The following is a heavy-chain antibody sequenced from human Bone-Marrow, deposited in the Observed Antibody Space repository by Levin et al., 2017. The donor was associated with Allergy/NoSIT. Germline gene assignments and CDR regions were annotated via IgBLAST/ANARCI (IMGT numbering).Heavy chain of an antibody. CDR1: GGSISSYY. CDR2: IYYSGST. V-gene: IGHV4-59*08. J-gene: IGHJ5*02. D-gene: IGHD3-3*01. Sequence: SGGSLRLSCTVSGGSISSYYWSWIRQPPGKGLEWIGYIYYSGSTNYNPSLKSRVTISVDTSKNQFSLKLSSVTAADTAVYYCARQNYYDFWSGYFTPDTGWFDPWGQGTLVTVSS. CDR3: ARQNYYDFWSGYFTPDTGWFDP.